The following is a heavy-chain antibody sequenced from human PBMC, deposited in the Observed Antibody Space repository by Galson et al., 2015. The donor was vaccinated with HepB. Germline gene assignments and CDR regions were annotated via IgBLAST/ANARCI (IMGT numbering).Heavy chain of an antibody. J-gene: IGHJ3*02. Sequence: SLRLSCAASGFTFSSYSMNWVRQAPGKGLEWVSSISSSSSYIYYADSVKGRFTISRDNAKNSLYLQMNSLRAEDTAMYYCATSRIVGATKIDAFDIWGQGTMVTVSS. V-gene: IGHV3-21*01. CDR1: GFTFSSYS. D-gene: IGHD1-26*01. CDR2: ISSSSSYI. CDR3: ATSRIVGATKIDAFDI.